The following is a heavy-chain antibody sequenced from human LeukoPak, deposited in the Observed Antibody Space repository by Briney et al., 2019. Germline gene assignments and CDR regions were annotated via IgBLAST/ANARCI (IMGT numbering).Heavy chain of an antibody. V-gene: IGHV1-3*01. Sequence: GASVKVSCKASGYTFTSYAMHWVRQAPGQRLEWMGWINAGNGNTKYSQKFQGRVTITRDTSASTAYMELSSLRSEDTAVYYCAREGAIAVAGFDYWGQGTLVTVSS. CDR2: INAGNGNT. J-gene: IGHJ4*02. CDR1: GYTFTSYA. CDR3: AREGAIAVAGFDY. D-gene: IGHD6-19*01.